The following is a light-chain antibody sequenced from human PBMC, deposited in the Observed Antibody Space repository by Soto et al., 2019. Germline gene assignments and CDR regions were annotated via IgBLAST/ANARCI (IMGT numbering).Light chain of an antibody. J-gene: IGKJ1*01. CDR3: QQYDVHPKT. CDR2: AAS. Sequence: DIQMTQSPSSLSASVGDRVTITCRASQDISSHLGWFQQKPGKAPKRLIYAASTLESGVPSRFSGSRSGTDFTLTITSLQTDDFGTYYCQQYDVHPKTFGQGTKVEVK. V-gene: IGKV1-17*01. CDR1: QDISSH.